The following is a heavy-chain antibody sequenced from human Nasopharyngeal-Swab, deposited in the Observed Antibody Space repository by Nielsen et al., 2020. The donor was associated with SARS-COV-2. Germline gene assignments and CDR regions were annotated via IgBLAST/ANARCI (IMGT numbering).Heavy chain of an antibody. Sequence: ALVKVSCKVSGYTLTELSMHWVRQAPGKGLVWMGGFDPEDGETIYAQKFQGRVTMTEDTSTDTAYMELSSLRSEDTAVYYCATDRRQYYYDSSGYYYWRGLDPWGQGTLVTVSS. J-gene: IGHJ5*02. CDR1: GYTLTELS. CDR2: FDPEDGET. CDR3: ATDRRQYYYDSSGYYYWRGLDP. D-gene: IGHD3-22*01. V-gene: IGHV1-24*01.